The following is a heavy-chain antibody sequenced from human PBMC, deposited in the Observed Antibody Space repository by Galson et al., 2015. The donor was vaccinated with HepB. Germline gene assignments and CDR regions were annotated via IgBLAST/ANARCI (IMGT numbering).Heavy chain of an antibody. CDR3: AKVRKEIAVAGTRFFDY. CDR2: ISGSGGST. J-gene: IGHJ4*02. CDR1: GFTFSSYA. Sequence: SLRLSCAASGFTFSSYAMSWVRQAPGKGLEWVSAISGSGGSTYYADSVKGRFTISRDNSKNTLYLQMNSLRAEDTAVYYCAKVRKEIAVAGTRFFDYWGQGTLVTVSS. V-gene: IGHV3-23*01. D-gene: IGHD6-19*01.